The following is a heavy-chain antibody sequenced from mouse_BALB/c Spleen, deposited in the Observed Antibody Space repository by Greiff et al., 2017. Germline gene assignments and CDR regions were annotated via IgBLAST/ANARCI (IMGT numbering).Heavy chain of an antibody. CDR1: GFNIKDYY. V-gene: IGHV14-4*02. D-gene: IGHD2-3*01. J-gene: IGHJ2*01. CDR2: IDPENGDT. Sequence: VQLQQSGAELVRPGASVKLSCTASGFNIKDYYMHWVKQRPEQGLEWIGWIDPENGDTEYAPKFQGKATMTADTSSNTAYLRLSSLTSEDTAVYYCYADGLDYWGQGTTLTVSS. CDR3: YADGLDY.